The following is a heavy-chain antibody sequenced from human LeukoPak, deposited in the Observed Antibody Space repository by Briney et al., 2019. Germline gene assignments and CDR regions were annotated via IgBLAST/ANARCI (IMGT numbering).Heavy chain of an antibody. V-gene: IGHV3-30*02. J-gene: IGHJ4*02. CDR3: AKRGMGTSDY. Sequence: GGSLRLSCAASGFTVSSYGMHWVRQAPGKGREWVAFIRYDGSNKYYADSVKGRFTISRDNSKNTLYLQMNSLRAEDTAVYYCAKRGMGTSDYWGQGTLVTVSS. CDR2: IRYDGSNK. D-gene: IGHD5-24*01. CDR1: GFTVSSYG.